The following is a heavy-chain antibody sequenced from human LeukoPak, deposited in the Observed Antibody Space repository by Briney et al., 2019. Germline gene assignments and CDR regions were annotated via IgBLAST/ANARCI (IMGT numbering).Heavy chain of an antibody. V-gene: IGHV1-2*02. CDR3: ARRRVAGSWFDP. CDR1: GYTFTGYY. Sequence: GASVKVSCKASGYTFTGYYMHWVRQAPGQGLEWMGWINPNSGGSNYAQKFQGRVTMTRDTSISTAYMELSRLRSDDTAVYYCARRRVAGSWFDPWGQGTLVTVSS. J-gene: IGHJ5*02. CDR2: INPNSGGS.